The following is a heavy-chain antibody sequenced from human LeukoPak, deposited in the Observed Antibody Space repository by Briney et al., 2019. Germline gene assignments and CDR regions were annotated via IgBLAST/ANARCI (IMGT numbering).Heavy chain of an antibody. CDR1: GSTFSTYW. J-gene: IGHJ4*02. Sequence: GGSLRLSCAVSGSTFSTYWMSWVRQAPGKGLEWVSSISSSSSYIYYADSVKGRFTISRDNAKNSLYLQMNSLRAEDTAVYYCAIKYYYDSSGYPFYWGQGTLVTVSS. CDR3: AIKYYYDSSGYPFY. D-gene: IGHD3-22*01. V-gene: IGHV3-21*01. CDR2: ISSSSSYI.